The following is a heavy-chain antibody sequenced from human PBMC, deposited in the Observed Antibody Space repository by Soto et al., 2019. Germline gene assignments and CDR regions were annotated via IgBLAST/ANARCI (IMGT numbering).Heavy chain of an antibody. J-gene: IGHJ6*02. CDR1: GGSISSGGYS. D-gene: IGHD7-27*01. Sequence: PSETLSLTCAVSGGSISSGGYSWSWIRQPPGKGLEWIGYIYHSGSTYYNPSLKSRVTISVDRSKNQFSLKLSSVTAADTAVYYCARGWALGTPPYYYGMDVWGQGTTVTVSS. CDR2: IYHSGST. CDR3: ARGWALGTPPYYYGMDV. V-gene: IGHV4-30-2*01.